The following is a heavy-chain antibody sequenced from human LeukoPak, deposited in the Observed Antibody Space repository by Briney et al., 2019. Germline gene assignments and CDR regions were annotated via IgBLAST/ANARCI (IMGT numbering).Heavy chain of an antibody. J-gene: IGHJ4*02. Sequence: PSETLSLTCTVSGGSISSSSYYWGWIRQPPGKGLEWIGSIYYSGSTYYNPSLKSRVTISVDTSKNQFSLKLSSVTAADTAVYYFPGQSPAGPLPDYWGQGTLVTVSS. CDR3: PGQSPAGPLPDY. CDR2: IYYSGST. V-gene: IGHV4-39*01. CDR1: GGSISSSSYY.